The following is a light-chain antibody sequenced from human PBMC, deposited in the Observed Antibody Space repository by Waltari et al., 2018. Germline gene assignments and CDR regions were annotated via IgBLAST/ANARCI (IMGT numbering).Light chain of an antibody. CDR3: ATWDDSLNAWV. Sequence: QSVLTQPPSASGTPGQRVTISCSGSYSNIGRNAVNWYQQPPETAPKLLIYTDNQRPSGVPDRFSGSKSGTLASLAISGLQSEDEADYHCATWDDSLNAWVFGGGTKVTVL. V-gene: IGLV1-44*01. CDR2: TDN. J-gene: IGLJ3*02. CDR1: YSNIGRNA.